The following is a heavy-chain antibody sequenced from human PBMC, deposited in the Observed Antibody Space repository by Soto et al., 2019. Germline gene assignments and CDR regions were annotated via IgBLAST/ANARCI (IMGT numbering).Heavy chain of an antibody. CDR2: IIPISGAA. J-gene: IGHJ4*02. CDR3: ARDMTRTVVPYFDF. D-gene: IGHD1-7*01. V-gene: IGHV1-69*06. Sequence: SVKVSCKASGGTFSNYVVNWVRQAPGQGLEWMGRIIPISGAANYAQKFQGRVTITADKSTSTSYMELGSLRSEDTAVYYCARDMTRTVVPYFDFWGQGTLVTVSS. CDR1: GGTFSNYV.